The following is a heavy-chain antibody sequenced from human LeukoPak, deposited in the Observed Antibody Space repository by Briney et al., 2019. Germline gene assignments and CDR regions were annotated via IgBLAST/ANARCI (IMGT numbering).Heavy chain of an antibody. V-gene: IGHV4-34*01. Sequence: NPSETLSLTCTVSGGSISSYYWSWIRQPPGKGLEWIGEINHSGSTNYNPSLKSRVTISVDTSKNQFSLKLSSVTAADTAVYYCARGGSPVGATNDYWGQGTLVTVSS. CDR2: INHSGST. CDR3: ARGGSPVGATNDY. CDR1: GGSISSYY. D-gene: IGHD1-26*01. J-gene: IGHJ4*02.